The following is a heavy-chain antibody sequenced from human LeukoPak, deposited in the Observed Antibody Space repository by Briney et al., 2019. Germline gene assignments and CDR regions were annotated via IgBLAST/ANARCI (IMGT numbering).Heavy chain of an antibody. D-gene: IGHD2-2*01. CDR2: IYHSGST. J-gene: IGHJ4*02. Sequence: PSETLSLTCAVSGYSISSGYYWGWIRQPPGKGLEWIGSIYHSGSTYYNPSLKSRVTISVDTSKNQFSLKLSSVTAADTAVYYCARQYCSSTSCSFDYWGQGTLVTVSS. CDR1: GYSISSGYY. CDR3: ARQYCSSTSCSFDY. V-gene: IGHV4-38-2*01.